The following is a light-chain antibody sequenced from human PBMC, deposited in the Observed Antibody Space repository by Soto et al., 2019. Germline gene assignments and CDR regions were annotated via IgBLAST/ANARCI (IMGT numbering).Light chain of an antibody. CDR2: TAA. V-gene: IGKV1-39*01. J-gene: IGKJ2*01. CDR3: QESYSTPYT. Sequence: INMTQSTSSLSASVGDRVTITCRASQRITTYLNWYQQKPGKAPKLMISTAATFQGGVPSRFSGSVSGTDYTLTLTTLQPEDFATYFCQESYSTPYTFGQGTKLEIK. CDR1: QRITTY.